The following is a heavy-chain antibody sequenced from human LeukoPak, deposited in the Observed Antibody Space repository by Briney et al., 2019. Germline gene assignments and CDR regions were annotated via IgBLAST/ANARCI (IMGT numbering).Heavy chain of an antibody. D-gene: IGHD5-18*01. CDR3: AGAVGYSYGYICPNFDY. CDR1: GFTFSSHT. Sequence: GGSLRLSCAASGFTFSSHTMNWVRQAPGKGLEWVSYIRSTGDTIYYADSVRGRFTISRDNARESVYLQMNSLRDEDTAVYYCAGAVGYSYGYICPNFDYWGQGTLVTVSS. CDR2: IRSTGDTI. J-gene: IGHJ4*02. V-gene: IGHV3-48*02.